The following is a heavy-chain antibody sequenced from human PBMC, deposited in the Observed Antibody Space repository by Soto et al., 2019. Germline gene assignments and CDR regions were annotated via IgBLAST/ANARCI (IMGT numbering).Heavy chain of an antibody. V-gene: IGHV1-18*01. D-gene: IGHD3-3*01. CDR1: GYTFTSYG. CDR3: ARDKQIGVVIIEYYYYGMDV. J-gene: IGHJ6*02. Sequence: GASVKVSCKASGYTFTSYGISWVRQAPGQGLEWMGWISAYNGNTNYAQKLQGRVTMTTDTSTSTAYMELRSLRSDDTAVYYCARDKQIGVVIIEYYYYGMDVWGQGTTVTVSS. CDR2: ISAYNGNT.